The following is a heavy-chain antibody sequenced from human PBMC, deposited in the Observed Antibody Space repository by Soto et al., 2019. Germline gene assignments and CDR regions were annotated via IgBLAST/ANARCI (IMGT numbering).Heavy chain of an antibody. CDR2: IIPMFGTT. CDR1: GGTFSSYA. D-gene: IGHD6-6*01. J-gene: IGHJ5*02. V-gene: IGHV1-69*12. Sequence: QVQLVQSGAEVKKPGSSVKVSCKASGGTFSSYAINWVRQAPGQGLEWMGGIIPMFGTTIYAVKFQGRVTITADESPSTDYMVLSSLNSDVTAVYYCARAAIAARPFDWFDPWGHGTLVTVSS. CDR3: ARAAIAARPFDWFDP.